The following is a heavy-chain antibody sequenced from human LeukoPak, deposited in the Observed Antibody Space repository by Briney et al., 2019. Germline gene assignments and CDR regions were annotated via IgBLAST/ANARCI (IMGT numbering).Heavy chain of an antibody. Sequence: SETLSLTCTVSGDSISSGYYFWTWIRQPAGKGLEWIGRIYTSGNTNYNPSLKSRVTISMDTSKNQFSLNLTSVTAADTAVYFCARGERRSYFSDYWGQGTLVTVSS. D-gene: IGHD1-1*01. J-gene: IGHJ4*02. CDR1: GDSISSGYYF. CDR3: ARGERRSYFSDY. V-gene: IGHV4-61*02. CDR2: IYTSGNT.